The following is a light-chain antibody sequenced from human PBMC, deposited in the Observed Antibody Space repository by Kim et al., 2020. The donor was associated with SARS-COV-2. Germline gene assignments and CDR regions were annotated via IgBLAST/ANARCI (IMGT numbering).Light chain of an antibody. CDR3: QSADSSGTYVV. CDR2: KDS. CDR1: ALPSQY. J-gene: IGLJ2*01. Sequence: PGQTARITCSGDALPSQYAYWYQQKPGQAPVLVIYKDSERPSGIPERFSGSSSGTTVTLTISGVQAEDEADYYCQSADSSGTYVVFGGGTQLTVL. V-gene: IGLV3-25*03.